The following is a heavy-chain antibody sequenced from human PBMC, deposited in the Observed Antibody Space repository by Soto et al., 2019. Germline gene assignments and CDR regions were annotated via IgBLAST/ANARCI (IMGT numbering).Heavy chain of an antibody. CDR1: GGSFSGYY. Sequence: QVQLQQWGAGLLKPSETLSLTCAVYGGSFSGYYWSWIRQPPGKGLEWIGEINHSGSTNYNPSLKSLVTISVDTSKNQFSLKLSSVTAADTAVYYCATTDSPDATLDYWGQGTLVTVSS. D-gene: IGHD2-15*01. CDR2: INHSGST. V-gene: IGHV4-34*01. J-gene: IGHJ4*02. CDR3: ATTDSPDATLDY.